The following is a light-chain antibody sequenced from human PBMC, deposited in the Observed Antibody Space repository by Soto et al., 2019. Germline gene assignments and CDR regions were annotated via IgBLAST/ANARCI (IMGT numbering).Light chain of an antibody. CDR3: QQYNNWFSIN. CDR1: QSARGN. J-gene: IGKJ5*01. V-gene: IGKV3-15*01. CDR2: GAS. Sequence: EMVIAQSPATLSVSPGERATLSFRASQSARGNLAWYQHKPCQAPRLRIYGASTRANGIPARFSGSVSGAECTLTISSPQSADFGVYYCQQYNNWFSINFGQGTRLEIK.